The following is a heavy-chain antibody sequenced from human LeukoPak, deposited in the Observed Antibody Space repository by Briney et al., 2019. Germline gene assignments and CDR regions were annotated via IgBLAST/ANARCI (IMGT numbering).Heavy chain of an antibody. CDR1: GFTFSSYS. D-gene: IGHD3-9*01. CDR3: ARESVYFDWLNKERLNWFDP. CDR2: ISSSSSYI. Sequence: GGSLRLPCAASGFTFSSYSMNWVRQAPGKGLEWLSSISSSSSYIYYEESVKGRFTISRDNAKNSLYLQINGMGAEETAVYCCARESVYFDWLNKERLNWFDPWGQGTLVSVSS. V-gene: IGHV3-21*01. J-gene: IGHJ5*02.